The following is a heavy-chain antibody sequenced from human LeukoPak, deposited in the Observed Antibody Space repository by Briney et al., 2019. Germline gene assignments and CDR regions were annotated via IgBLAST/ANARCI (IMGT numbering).Heavy chain of an antibody. J-gene: IGHJ4*02. CDR3: AKDRFRAAGADY. D-gene: IGHD2-15*01. Sequence: PGGSLRLSCAASGFTFSSYSMNWVRQAPGKGLEWVSSISSSSSYIYYADSVKGRFTISRDNSKNTLYLQMNSLRAEDTAVYYCAKDRFRAAGADYWGQGTLVTVSS. CDR2: ISSSSSYI. V-gene: IGHV3-21*01. CDR1: GFTFSSYS.